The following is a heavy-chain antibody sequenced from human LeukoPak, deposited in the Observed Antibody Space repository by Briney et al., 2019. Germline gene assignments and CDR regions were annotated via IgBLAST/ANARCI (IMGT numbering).Heavy chain of an antibody. Sequence: SETLSLTCTVSGGSISSYYWSWIRQPPGKGLEWIGYIYYSGSTNYNPSLKSRVTISVDTSKNQFSLKLSSVTAADTAVYYCASTGTTVTTGYGMDVWGQGTTVTVSS. CDR1: GGSISSYY. V-gene: IGHV4-59*12. CDR3: ASTGTTVTTGYGMDV. J-gene: IGHJ6*02. CDR2: IYYSGST. D-gene: IGHD4-17*01.